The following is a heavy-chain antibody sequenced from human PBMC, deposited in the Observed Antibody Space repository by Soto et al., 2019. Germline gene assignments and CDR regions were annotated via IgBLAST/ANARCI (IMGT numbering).Heavy chain of an antibody. CDR3: ARVRAAAGMYCFDY. CDR2: IYSGDAT. CDR1: GFTVSNNY. J-gene: IGHJ4*02. D-gene: IGHD6-13*01. Sequence: EVQLVESGGGLVQPGGSLRLSCAAPGFTVSNNYMTWVRQAPGNGLEWVSVIYSGDATYYADSVKGRFTISRHNSENTLYLQMNSFRAEDTAVYYCARVRAAAGMYCFDYWGQGTLVIVSS. V-gene: IGHV3-53*04.